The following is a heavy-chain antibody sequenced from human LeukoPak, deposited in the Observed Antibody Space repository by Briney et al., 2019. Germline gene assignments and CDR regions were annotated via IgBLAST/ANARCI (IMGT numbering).Heavy chain of an antibody. CDR1: GGSISSSF. D-gene: IGHD3-10*01. J-gene: IGHJ6*03. V-gene: IGHV4-59*01. Sequence: PSETLSLTCTVSGGSISSSFWNWIRQPPGKRLERIGYMYYRGSPNYNPSLRSRVTMSVDTSKNQLSLQLTSVTAADTAVYYCAGGGSGTYWVYYLDVWGKGTTVTVSS. CDR3: AGGGSGTYWVYYLDV. CDR2: MYYRGSP.